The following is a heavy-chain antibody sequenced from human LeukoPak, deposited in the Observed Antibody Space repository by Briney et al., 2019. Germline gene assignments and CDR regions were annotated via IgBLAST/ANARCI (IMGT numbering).Heavy chain of an antibody. CDR2: ISSSGSTI. J-gene: IGHJ6*02. Sequence: GGSLRLSCAASGFTFSDYYMSWIRQAPGKGLEWVSYISSSGSTIYYADSVKGQFTISRDNAKNSLYLQMNSLRAEDTAVYYCARHSSSSYYYGMDVWGQGTTVTVSS. CDR3: ARHSSSSYYYGMDV. CDR1: GFTFSDYY. V-gene: IGHV3-11*01. D-gene: IGHD6-6*01.